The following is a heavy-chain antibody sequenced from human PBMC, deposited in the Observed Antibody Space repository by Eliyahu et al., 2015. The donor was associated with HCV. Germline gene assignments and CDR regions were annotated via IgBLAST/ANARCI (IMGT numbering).Heavy chain of an antibody. V-gene: IGHV4-59*01. CDR3: ASGGGGIAVTGTGGWFDP. Sequence: QVQLQESGPGLVKPSETLSLTCTVSGGSITXYYWSWIRQPPGKGXEWIAYIXYSGSTNYNPSLKXRVTISIDTSKNQFSLNLTSVTAADTAMYYCASGGGGIAVTGTGGWFDPWGQGTLVTVSS. CDR2: IXYSGST. D-gene: IGHD6-19*01. J-gene: IGHJ5*02. CDR1: GGSITXYY.